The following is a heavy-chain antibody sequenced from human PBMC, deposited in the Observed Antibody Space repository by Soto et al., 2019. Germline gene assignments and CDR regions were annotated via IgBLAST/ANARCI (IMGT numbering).Heavy chain of an antibody. D-gene: IGHD3-22*01. CDR2: ISFDGSTK. CDR1: GFTFSKFG. CDR3: ASDATKDYYYDRRGIGSPFDY. J-gene: IGHJ4*02. Sequence: QVQLVESGGGVVQPGRSLRLSCAASGFTFSKFGMHWVRQAPGKGLEWLAVISFDGSTKYHADPVKGRFTVSRDNSKNTLYLQMNSLRADDTAVYHCASDATKDYYYDRRGIGSPFDYWGQGTLVTVSS. V-gene: IGHV3-33*05.